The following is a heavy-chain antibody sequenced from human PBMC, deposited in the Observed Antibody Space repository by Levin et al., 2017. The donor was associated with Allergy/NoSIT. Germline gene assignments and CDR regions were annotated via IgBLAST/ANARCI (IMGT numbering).Heavy chain of an antibody. D-gene: IGHD5-24*01. CDR2: INHSGST. CDR1: GGSFSGYY. CDR3: ARAHWGVATII. V-gene: IGHV4-34*01. Sequence: PSETLSLTCAVYGGSFSGYYWSWIRQPPGKGLEWIGEINHSGSTNYNPSLKSRVTISVDTSKNQFSLKLSSVTAADTAVYYCARAHWGVATIIWGQGTLVTVSS. J-gene: IGHJ4*02.